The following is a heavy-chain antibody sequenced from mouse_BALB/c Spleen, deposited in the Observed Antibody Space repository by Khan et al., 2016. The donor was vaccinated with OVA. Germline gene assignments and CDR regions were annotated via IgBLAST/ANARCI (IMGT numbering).Heavy chain of an antibody. D-gene: IGHD2-1*01. CDR2: ISSAATST. Sequence: EVELVESGGGLVEPGGSLKLSCAASGFTFSTFVMSWVRQTPEKRLEWVATISSAATSTYYPDSVKGRFNISRDTAKHILYLQMNSLRSEDTAIYDRANGNYGWFAYWGQGTLVTVSA. J-gene: IGHJ3*01. V-gene: IGHV5-9-1*01. CDR3: ANGNYGWFAY. CDR1: GFTFSTFV.